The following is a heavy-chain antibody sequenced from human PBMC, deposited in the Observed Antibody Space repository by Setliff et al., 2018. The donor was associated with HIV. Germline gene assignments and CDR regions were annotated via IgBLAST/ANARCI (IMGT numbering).Heavy chain of an antibody. J-gene: IGHJ6*02. D-gene: IGHD3-10*01. V-gene: IGHV3-30*01. CDR1: GFTFSSYA. CDR2: ISYDGSNE. Sequence: PGGSLRLSCAASGFTFSSYAMHWVRQAPGKGLEWVAVISYDGSNEYYADFVKGRFTISRDNSKNTLYLQMNSLRAEDTAVCYCARSVIGYYYYGMDVWGQGTTVTVSS. CDR3: ARSVIGYYYYGMDV.